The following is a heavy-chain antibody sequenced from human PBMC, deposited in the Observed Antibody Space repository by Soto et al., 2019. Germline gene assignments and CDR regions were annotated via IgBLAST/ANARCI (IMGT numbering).Heavy chain of an antibody. CDR2: ISYDGSNK. V-gene: IGHV3-30-3*01. Sequence: QVQLVESGGGVVQPGRSLRLSCAASGFSFSSYAMHWVRQASGKGLEWVAVISYDGSNKYYADSVKGRFTISRDNSKNTLYLHMNSLRVEDRAVYYCVLDRDYYGLGGVPTFDKWGQGTLVTVSS. CDR1: GFSFSSYA. J-gene: IGHJ4*02. D-gene: IGHD3-10*01. CDR3: VLDRDYYGLGGVPTFDK.